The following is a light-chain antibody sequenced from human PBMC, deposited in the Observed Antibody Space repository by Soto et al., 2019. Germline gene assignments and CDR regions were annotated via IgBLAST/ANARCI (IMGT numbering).Light chain of an antibody. CDR1: SSNIGSNT. CDR3: ATWDDSLNGVV. CDR2: SHN. V-gene: IGLV1-44*01. Sequence: QSVLTQPRSASGTPGQRVTISCSGTSSNIGSNTVNWYQHLPGTAPKLLIYSHNQRPSGVPDRFSGSRSGTSASLAISGLQSADEADYYCATWDDSLNGVVFGGGTKLTVL. J-gene: IGLJ2*01.